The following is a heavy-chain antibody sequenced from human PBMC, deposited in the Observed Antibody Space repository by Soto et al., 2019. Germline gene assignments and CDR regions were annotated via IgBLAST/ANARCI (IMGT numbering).Heavy chain of an antibody. CDR2: IFYSGSS. J-gene: IGHJ4*02. V-gene: IGHV4-30-4*08. D-gene: IGHD2-15*01. CDR1: GASISSGGHY. Sequence: PQTLSLTCAVSGASISSGGHYWSWIRQHPGKGLEWIGYIFYSGSSYHNPSLKSRVTISVDTSKSQFSLHLSFVTAADTAVYYCATMYTPAKGLDFFDFCGQGSLVIVSS. CDR3: ATMYTPAKGLDFFDF.